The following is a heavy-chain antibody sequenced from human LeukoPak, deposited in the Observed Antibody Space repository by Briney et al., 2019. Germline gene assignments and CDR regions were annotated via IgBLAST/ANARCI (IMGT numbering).Heavy chain of an antibody. Sequence: PGGSLRLSCAASGVTFDDCAMHWVRQAPGKGLEWVSGISWNSGSIGYADSVKGRFTISRDSAKNSLYLQMNSLRAEDTALYYCARRRGLGYCSSTSCYAGYFDYWGQGTLVTVSS. CDR2: ISWNSGSI. V-gene: IGHV3-9*01. D-gene: IGHD2-2*01. CDR3: ARRRGLGYCSSTSCYAGYFDY. CDR1: GVTFDDCA. J-gene: IGHJ4*02.